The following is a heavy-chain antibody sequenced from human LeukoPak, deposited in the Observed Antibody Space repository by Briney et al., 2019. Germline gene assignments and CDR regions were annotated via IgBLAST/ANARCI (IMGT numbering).Heavy chain of an antibody. CDR3: ATDRGTAMEPHFDY. J-gene: IGHJ4*02. CDR1: GFTFSSYS. Sequence: GGSLRLSCAASGFTFSSYSMNWVRQAPGKGLEWVSSISSSSSYIYYADSVKGRFTISRDNAKNSLYLQMNSLRAEDTAVYYCATDRGTAMEPHFDYWGQGTLVTVSS. CDR2: ISSSSSYI. D-gene: IGHD5-18*01. V-gene: IGHV3-21*01.